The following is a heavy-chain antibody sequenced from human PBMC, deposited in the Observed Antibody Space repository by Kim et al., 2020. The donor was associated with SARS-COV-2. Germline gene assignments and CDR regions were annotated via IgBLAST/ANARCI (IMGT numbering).Heavy chain of an antibody. V-gene: IGHV3-7*01. CDR1: GFTFSRSW. CDR2: IKQDGSDK. Sequence: GGSLRLSCAVSGFTFSRSWMNWVRQAPGKGLEWVANIKQDGSDKYYVDSVKGRFTISRDNAKNSLFLQMNSLRAEDTAVYYCATSLFSSSAPFWGHGTLVTVSS. CDR3: ATSLFSSSAPF. J-gene: IGHJ4*01. D-gene: IGHD6-6*01.